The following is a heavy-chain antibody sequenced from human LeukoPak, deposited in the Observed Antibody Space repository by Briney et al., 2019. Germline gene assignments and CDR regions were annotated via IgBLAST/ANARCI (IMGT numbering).Heavy chain of an antibody. CDR1: GYTFTSYY. CDR2: INPSGGVT. J-gene: IGHJ3*02. CDR3: AREEITRSAFDI. V-gene: IGHV1-46*01. Sequence: GASVKVSCKASGYTFTSYYMHWVRQAPGQGLEWVGLINPSGGVTSYAQKFKGRVTMTRDTSTSTVYMELSSLRSEDTAVYYCAREEITRSAFDIWGQGTMVTVSS. D-gene: IGHD2-2*01.